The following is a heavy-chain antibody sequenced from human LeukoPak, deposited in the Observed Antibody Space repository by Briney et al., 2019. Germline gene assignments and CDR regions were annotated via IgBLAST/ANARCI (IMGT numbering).Heavy chain of an antibody. V-gene: IGHV4-34*01. CDR3: ARGPQRITMSRGAFDI. J-gene: IGHJ3*02. Sequence: PSETLSLTCAVYGGSFSGYYWSWIRQPPGKGLEWIGEINHSGSTNYNPSLKSRVTISVDTSKNQFSLKLSSVTAADTAVYYCARGPQRITMSRGAFDIWGQGTMVTVSS. CDR2: INHSGST. D-gene: IGHD3-10*02. CDR1: GGSFSGYY.